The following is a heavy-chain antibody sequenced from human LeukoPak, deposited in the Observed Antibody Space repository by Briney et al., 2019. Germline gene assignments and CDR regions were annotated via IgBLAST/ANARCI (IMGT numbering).Heavy chain of an antibody. D-gene: IGHD3-10*01. CDR3: ASPIYGSGSDDAFDI. J-gene: IGHJ3*02. Sequence: SETLSLTCTVSGGSISSSNYYWGWIRQPPGKGLEWIGSIFYSGGTYYNPSLKSRVTISVDTSKNQFSLKLSSVTAADTAVYYCASPIYGSGSDDAFDIWGQGTMVTVSS. CDR2: IFYSGGT. CDR1: GGSISSSNYY. V-gene: IGHV4-39*07.